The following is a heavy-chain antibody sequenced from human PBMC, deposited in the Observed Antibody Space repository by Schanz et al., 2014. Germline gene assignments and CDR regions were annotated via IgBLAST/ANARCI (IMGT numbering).Heavy chain of an antibody. D-gene: IGHD1-26*01. V-gene: IGHV3-30*02. CDR2: IRSDGSNE. Sequence: QVQLVESGGGVVQPGGSLRLSCAASGFSFSGSGMHWVRQAPGEGLEWVAFIRSDGSNENYADSVKGRLTVSRDNSENTVYLEFHSLRSEDTALYYCAREAKWGQWYFDLWGRGSLVTVSS. J-gene: IGHJ2*01. CDR1: GFSFSGSG. CDR3: AREAKWGQWYFDL.